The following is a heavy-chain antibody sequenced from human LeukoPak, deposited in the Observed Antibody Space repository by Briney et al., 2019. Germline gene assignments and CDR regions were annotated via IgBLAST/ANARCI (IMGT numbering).Heavy chain of an antibody. CDR3: ASYFDFWSGYHPGGEVGY. CDR1: GFTFSTYE. Sequence: PGGSLRLSCAASGFTFSTYELNWVRQAPGKGLEWVSYISGDGDTIYYADSVKGRFTISRDNAKNSLYLQMNSLRAEDTGLYYCASYFDFWSGYHPGGEVGYWGQGTLVTASS. J-gene: IGHJ4*02. V-gene: IGHV3-48*03. D-gene: IGHD3-3*01. CDR2: ISGDGDTI.